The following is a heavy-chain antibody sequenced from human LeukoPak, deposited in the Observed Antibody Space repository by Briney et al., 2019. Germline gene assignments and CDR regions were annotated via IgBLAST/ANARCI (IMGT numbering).Heavy chain of an antibody. CDR2: ISGSGGST. CDR3: AKDLGLIQLWLLGSIDY. Sequence: GGSLRLSCAASGFTFSSYAMSWVRQAPGKGLEWVSAISGSGGSTYYADSVKGRFTISGDNSKNTLYLQMNSPRAEDTAVYYCAKDLGLIQLWLLGSIDYWGQGTLVTVSS. V-gene: IGHV3-23*01. J-gene: IGHJ4*02. D-gene: IGHD5-18*01. CDR1: GFTFSSYA.